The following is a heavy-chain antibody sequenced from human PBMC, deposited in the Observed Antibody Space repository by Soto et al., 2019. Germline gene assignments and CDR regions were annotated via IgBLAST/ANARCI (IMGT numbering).Heavy chain of an antibody. Sequence: GGSLRLSCAASGFIFSTSFIMWVRQAPGKGLEWVSLIYTDERTFYGDSVKGRSTISRDDSKNTVFLQMNSLRAEDTAVYYCARDPATTPDQAMDVWGQGTTVTVSS. D-gene: IGHD1-1*01. J-gene: IGHJ6*02. CDR2: IYTDERT. V-gene: IGHV3-53*01. CDR3: ARDPATTPDQAMDV. CDR1: GFIFSTSF.